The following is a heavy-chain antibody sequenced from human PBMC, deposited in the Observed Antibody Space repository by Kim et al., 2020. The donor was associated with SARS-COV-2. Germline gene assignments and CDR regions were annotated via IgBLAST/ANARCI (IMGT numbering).Heavy chain of an antibody. CDR2: IYYSGST. D-gene: IGHD5-12*01. V-gene: IGHV4-59*13. CDR1: GGSISSYY. CDR3: ARDGYIHAFDI. J-gene: IGHJ3*02. Sequence: SETLSLTCTVSGGSISSYYWSWIRQPPGKGLEWIGYIYYSGSTNYNPSLKSRVTISVDTSKNQFSLKLSSVTAADTAVYYCARDGYIHAFDIWGQGTMVTVSS.